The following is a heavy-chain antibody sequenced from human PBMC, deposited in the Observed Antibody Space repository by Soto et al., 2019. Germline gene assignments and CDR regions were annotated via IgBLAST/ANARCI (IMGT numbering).Heavy chain of an antibody. Sequence: QVQLVQSGAEVKKPGASVKVSCKASGYTFTSYGISWVRQAPGQGLEWMGWISGYNGNTNYAQKLQGRVTMTTDTSTSTAHMELRSKRSNDTAVYYCARGPMVRGVPLAFDTWGQGKRVTASS. CDR1: GYTFTSYG. D-gene: IGHD3-10*01. V-gene: IGHV1-18*01. CDR2: ISGYNGNT. CDR3: ARGPMVRGVPLAFDT. J-gene: IGHJ3*02.